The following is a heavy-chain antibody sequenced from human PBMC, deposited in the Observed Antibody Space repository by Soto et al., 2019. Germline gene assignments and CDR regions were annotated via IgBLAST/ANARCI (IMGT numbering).Heavy chain of an antibody. V-gene: IGHV3-53*01. J-gene: IGHJ3*02. Sequence: EVQLVESGGGLIQPGGSLRLSCAASGFTVSDKYMNWVRQAPGKGLEWVSVIYTSGTTYYADSVKGRFTISRDNFKNTLYLQMNSLRAEDTAMYYCARDGFGRYDGSGSEAFDIWCQGTMVTVSS. CDR1: GFTVSDKY. CDR3: ARDGFGRYDGSGSEAFDI. D-gene: IGHD3-10*01. CDR2: IYTSGTT.